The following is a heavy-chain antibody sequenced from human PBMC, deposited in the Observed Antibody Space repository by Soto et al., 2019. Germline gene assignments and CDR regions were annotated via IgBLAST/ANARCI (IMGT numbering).Heavy chain of an antibody. Sequence: QVQLVQSGAEVKKPGASVKVSCKASGYTFTSTWMHWVRQAPGQGLEWMGVINPNGDRTIYAEKFQGRVTLTRDTSTATDYMELSSLKSEDTAMYYCARDQSLSDTYWWLGAWGQGTLVTVSS. CDR1: GYTFTSTW. D-gene: IGHD3-16*01. CDR3: ARDQSLSDTYWWLGA. J-gene: IGHJ4*02. CDR2: INPNGDRT. V-gene: IGHV1-46*01.